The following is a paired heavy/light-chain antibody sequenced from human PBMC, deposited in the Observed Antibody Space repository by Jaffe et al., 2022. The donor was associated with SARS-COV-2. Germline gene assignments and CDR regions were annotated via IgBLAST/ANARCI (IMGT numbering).Light chain of an antibody. CDR3: QQSFSIPFN. CDR1: QSISKN. J-gene: IGKJ3*01. V-gene: IGKV1-39*01. CDR2: AAS. Sequence: DIQMTQSPSSLSASVGDRVTITCRASQSISKNLNWYQQKPGKAPKLLIYAASSLQSGVPLRFSGSGSGTDFTLTISSLQPEDFATYYCQQSFSIPFNFGPATKVDIK.
Heavy chain of an antibody. CDR2: ISGSGGNT. D-gene: IGHD6-19*01. J-gene: IGHJ4*02. Sequence: EVQLLESGGGLVQPGGSLRLSCAASGFTFYTYGMTWVRQAPGKGLEWVSAISGSGGNTYYADSVKGRFTISRDNSKNTLYLQMNRLRAEDTAVYYCAKTPGAVPGTADYWGQGTLVTVSS. CDR3: AKTPGAVPGTADY. CDR1: GFTFYTYG. V-gene: IGHV3-23*01.